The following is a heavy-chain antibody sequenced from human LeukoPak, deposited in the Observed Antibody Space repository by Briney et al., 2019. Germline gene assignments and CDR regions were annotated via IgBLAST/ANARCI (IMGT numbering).Heavy chain of an antibody. D-gene: IGHD6-13*01. CDR3: ARGGYSSSARWEPTDY. CDR1: GYTFTSYG. Sequence: ASVKVSCKASGYTFTSYGISWVRQAPGQGLEWMGLISAYNGNTNYAQKLQGRVTMTTDTSTSTAYMELRSLRSDDTAVYYCARGGYSSSARWEPTDYWGQGTLVTVSS. CDR2: ISAYNGNT. V-gene: IGHV1-18*01. J-gene: IGHJ4*02.